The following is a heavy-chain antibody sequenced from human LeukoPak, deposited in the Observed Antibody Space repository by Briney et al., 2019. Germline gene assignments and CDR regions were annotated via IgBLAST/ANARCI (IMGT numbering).Heavy chain of an antibody. D-gene: IGHD3-22*01. CDR2: IRYDGSNT. CDR1: GFTFSTYG. J-gene: IGHJ4*02. CDR3: AKVVRYYYDSSGSALDY. Sequence: GGSLRLSCAASGFTFSTYGMHWVRQAPGKGLEWVAFIRYDGSNTHYADSVKGRFTISRDNSKNTLYLQMNSLRAEDTAMYYCAKVVRYYYDSSGSALDYWGQGTLATVSS. V-gene: IGHV3-30*02.